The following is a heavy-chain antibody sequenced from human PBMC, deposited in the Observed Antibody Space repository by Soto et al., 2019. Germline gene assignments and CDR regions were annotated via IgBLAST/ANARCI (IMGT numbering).Heavy chain of an antibody. Sequence: QVQLLQSGAEVKKPGASVRVSCKASGYTFTTYGISWVRQAPGQGLEWMGWISASNGNIYYGQKFQGRVTMTTDSFTSTAYMELSSLTSDDTAVYYCARALPYSSSGDSWGRGTLVTVSS. CDR3: ARALPYSSSGDS. V-gene: IGHV1-18*01. CDR1: GYTFTTYG. CDR2: ISASNGNI. D-gene: IGHD6-13*01. J-gene: IGHJ4*02.